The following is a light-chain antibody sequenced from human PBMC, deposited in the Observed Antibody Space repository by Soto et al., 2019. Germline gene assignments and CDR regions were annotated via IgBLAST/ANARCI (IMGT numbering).Light chain of an antibody. CDR1: QDISNY. CDR2: DAS. V-gene: IGKV1-33*01. J-gene: IGKJ5*01. CDR3: QQYDNLPRA. Sequence: DIPMTQSPSSLSASVGDRVTITCQASQDISNYLNWYQQKPGKAPKLLIYDASNLETGVPSRFSGSGSGTDFTFTISSLQAEDIATYYCQQYDNLPRAFGQGTRLEIK.